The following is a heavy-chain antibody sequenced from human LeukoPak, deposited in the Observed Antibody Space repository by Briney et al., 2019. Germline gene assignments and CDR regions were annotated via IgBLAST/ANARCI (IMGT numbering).Heavy chain of an antibody. J-gene: IGHJ4*02. Sequence: SETLSLTCTVSGGSISRYYWSWIRQPPGKGLEWIGYIYYSGSTNYNPSLKSRLTISVDASKNQFSLKLSSVTATDTAVYYCASLTTVTQGYFDSWGQGTLVTVSS. CDR2: IYYSGST. V-gene: IGHV4-59*08. CDR3: ASLTTVTQGYFDS. CDR1: GGSISRYY. D-gene: IGHD4-17*01.